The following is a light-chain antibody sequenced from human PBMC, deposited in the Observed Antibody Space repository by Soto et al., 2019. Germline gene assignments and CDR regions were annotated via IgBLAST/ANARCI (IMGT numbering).Light chain of an antibody. CDR3: QQYETFSGT. CDR2: DAS. Sequence: DIYMTPYPSPVSASLGAPCTVTCRASQSVSGWLAWYQQKPGEAPKLLIYDASALPRGVPSRFSGSGSGTKFTLTIASLQPDDFATYYCQQYETFSGTFGPGTKVDIK. CDR1: QSVSGW. J-gene: IGKJ1*01. V-gene: IGKV1-5*01.